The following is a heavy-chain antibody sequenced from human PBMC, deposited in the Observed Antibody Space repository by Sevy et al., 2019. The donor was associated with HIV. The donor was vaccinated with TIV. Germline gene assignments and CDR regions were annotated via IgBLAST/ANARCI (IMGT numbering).Heavy chain of an antibody. Sequence: GGFLRLSCAASGFTFSNYAMGWVRQAPGKGLEWLSALNGEGGNTFYADSVKGRFTISRDNSKNTLYMQMNSLRDDDPALYYCAKDREHTVPAGYFDYWGQGALVTVSS. D-gene: IGHD4-17*01. CDR1: GFTFSNYA. CDR2: LNGEGGNT. J-gene: IGHJ4*02. V-gene: IGHV3-23*01. CDR3: AKDREHTVPAGYFDY.